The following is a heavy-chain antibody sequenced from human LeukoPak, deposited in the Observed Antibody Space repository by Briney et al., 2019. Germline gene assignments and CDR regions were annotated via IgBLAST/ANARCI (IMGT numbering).Heavy chain of an antibody. Sequence: SCKASGYTFTGYYMHWVRQAPGKGLEWVAFIRYDGSNKYYADSVKGRFTISRDNAKNSLDLQMNSLRVEDTAVYYCAKVAKYYYGSETYYFFEHWGQGTPVTASS. CDR1: GYTFTGYY. CDR3: AKVAKYYYGSETYYFFEH. J-gene: IGHJ4*02. D-gene: IGHD3-10*01. V-gene: IGHV3-30*02. CDR2: IRYDGSNK.